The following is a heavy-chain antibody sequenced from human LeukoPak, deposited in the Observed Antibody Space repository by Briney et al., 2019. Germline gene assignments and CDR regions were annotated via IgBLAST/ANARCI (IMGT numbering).Heavy chain of an antibody. D-gene: IGHD3-22*01. CDR3: ARDRYYEPFDY. Sequence: GSLRLSCAASGFTLSSYAMSWVRQGPGKGLEWIGSINYSGSTYYNPSLKSRVTISVDTSKNQFSLKLISVTAADTAVYYCARDRYYEPFDYWGQGTLVTVSS. CDR1: GFTLSSYA. V-gene: IGHV4-39*07. J-gene: IGHJ4*02. CDR2: INYSGST.